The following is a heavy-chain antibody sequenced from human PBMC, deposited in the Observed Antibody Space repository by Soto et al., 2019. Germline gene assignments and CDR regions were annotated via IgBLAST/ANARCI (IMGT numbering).Heavy chain of an antibody. Sequence: QVQLQQWGAGLLKPSETLSLTCAVYGASFSTYYWSWIRQPPGKGLEWIGEINNRGSTNYNPSLKSRVTISVDTSKNQFSLRLSSVTAADTAVYYCARGVAAARIAYWGQGTLVTVSS. J-gene: IGHJ4*02. CDR3: ARGVAAARIAY. D-gene: IGHD6-13*01. CDR1: GASFSTYY. V-gene: IGHV4-34*01. CDR2: INNRGST.